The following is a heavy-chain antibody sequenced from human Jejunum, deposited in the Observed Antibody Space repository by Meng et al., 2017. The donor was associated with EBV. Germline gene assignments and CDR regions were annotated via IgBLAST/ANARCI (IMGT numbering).Heavy chain of an antibody. CDR2: IHTDNGGT. Sequence: QVQLVQPGAEVKEPGASVKVSCKASGYTFNSYAIHWVRQAPGQRLEWMGWIHTDNGGTKYSQEFQDRVTITRDTSASTAYMEISSLRSEDTAVYYCVKKGTRLTTHGYHFDYWGQGTLVTVSS. J-gene: IGHJ4*02. D-gene: IGHD2-15*01. CDR3: VKKGTRLTTHGYHFDY. CDR1: GYTFNSYA. V-gene: IGHV1-3*04.